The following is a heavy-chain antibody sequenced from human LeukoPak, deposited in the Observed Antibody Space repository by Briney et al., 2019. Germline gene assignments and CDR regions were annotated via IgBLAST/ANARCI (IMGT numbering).Heavy chain of an antibody. CDR3: ATRRYYYDSSGYYYGFDY. D-gene: IGHD3-22*01. CDR1: GYTFTSYD. Sequence: ASVKVSCKASGYTFTSYDINWVRQATGQGLEWMGWMNSNSGNTGYAQKFQGRVTMTRNTSISTAYMELSSLRSEDTAVYYCATRRYYYDSSGYYYGFDYWGQGTLVTVSS. V-gene: IGHV1-8*01. J-gene: IGHJ4*02. CDR2: MNSNSGNT.